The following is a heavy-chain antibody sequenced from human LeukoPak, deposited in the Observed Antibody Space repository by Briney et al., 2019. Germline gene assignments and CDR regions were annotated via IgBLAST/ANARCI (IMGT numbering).Heavy chain of an antibody. D-gene: IGHD6-19*01. CDR3: ARGQQWLEAFDY. J-gene: IGHJ4*02. CDR2: INPSGGST. Sequence: GASVKVSCKASGYTFTSYYMHWVRQAPGQGLEWMGIINPSGGSTSYAQKFQGRVTMTRDTSIRTAYMEVSSLRSDDTAVYYCARGQQWLEAFDYWGMGTLVTVSS. V-gene: IGHV1-46*01. CDR1: GYTFTSYY.